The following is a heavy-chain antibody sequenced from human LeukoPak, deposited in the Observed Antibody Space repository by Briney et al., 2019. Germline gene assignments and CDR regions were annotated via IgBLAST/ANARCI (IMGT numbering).Heavy chain of an antibody. V-gene: IGHV4-34*01. Sequence: PSETLSLTCAVYGGSFSGYYWSWIRQPPGKGLEWIGEINHSGSTNYNPSLKSRVTISVDTSKNQFSLKLSSVTAADTAVYYCATERGYSYGPFDYWGQGTLLTVSS. CDR1: GGSFSGYY. D-gene: IGHD5-18*01. CDR2: INHSGST. CDR3: ATERGYSYGPFDY. J-gene: IGHJ4*02.